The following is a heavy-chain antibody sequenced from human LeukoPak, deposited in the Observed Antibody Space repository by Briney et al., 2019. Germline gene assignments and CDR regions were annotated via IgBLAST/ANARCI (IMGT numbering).Heavy chain of an antibody. CDR1: GGTFSSYA. Sequence: GASVKVSCKASGGTFSSYAISWVRQAPGQGLEWMGGIIPIFGTANYAQKFQGRVTITADKSTSTAYMELSSLRSEDTAVYYCARDRNYYDSSGYFGLWGQGTLVTVSS. CDR3: ARDRNYYDSSGYFGL. CDR2: IIPIFGTA. D-gene: IGHD3-22*01. J-gene: IGHJ4*02. V-gene: IGHV1-69*06.